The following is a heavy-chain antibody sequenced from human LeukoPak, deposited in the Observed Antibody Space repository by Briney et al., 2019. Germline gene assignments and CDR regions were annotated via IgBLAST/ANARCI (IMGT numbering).Heavy chain of an antibody. J-gene: IGHJ6*02. V-gene: IGHV3-7*03. Sequence: TGGSLRLSCAVSGFTFSGFWMSWSRQAPGKGLEWVASINSDGSEGYYADVVKGRFTISRDNAKNSLYLQMNSLRAEDTAVYYCAKPLKPQPSYSGSYYGYYYGMDVWGQGTTVTVSS. CDR1: GFTFSGFW. CDR2: INSDGSEG. D-gene: IGHD1-26*01. CDR3: AKPLKPQPSYSGSYYGYYYGMDV.